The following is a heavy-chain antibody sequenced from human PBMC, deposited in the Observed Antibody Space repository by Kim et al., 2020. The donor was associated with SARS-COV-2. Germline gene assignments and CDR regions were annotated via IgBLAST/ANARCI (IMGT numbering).Heavy chain of an antibody. D-gene: IGHD3-16*01. CDR3: VRDRWGGAFDS. V-gene: IGHV3-48*02. CDR1: GFTFSAYD. J-gene: IGHJ3*02. Sequence: GGSLRLSCATSGFTFSAYDMNWVRQAPGKGLEWLSFITKTTSAIYYADSVKGRFTTYRDNGKNSLYLQMSSLTDEDTAVYFCVRDRWGGAFDSWGQGT. CDR2: ITKTTSAI.